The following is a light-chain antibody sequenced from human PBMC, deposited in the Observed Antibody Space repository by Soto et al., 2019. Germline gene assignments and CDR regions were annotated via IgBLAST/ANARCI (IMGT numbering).Light chain of an antibody. J-gene: IGLJ3*02. CDR1: SSDVGGYNY. V-gene: IGLV2-14*01. Sequence: QSVLTQAASVSGSPGQSISISCTGTSSDVGGYNYVSWHQQHPGKAPKLIIYDVSNRPSGVSDRFSGSKSGNTASLTISGLQADDEADYYCRSYTSSNTWVFGGGTKLTVL. CDR3: RSYTSSNTWV. CDR2: DVS.